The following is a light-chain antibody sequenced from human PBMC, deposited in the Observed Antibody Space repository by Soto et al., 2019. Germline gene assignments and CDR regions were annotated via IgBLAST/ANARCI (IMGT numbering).Light chain of an antibody. CDR3: QQYNKWPLT. CDR2: GAF. Sequence: IVMTQSPATLFVSPGEGATLSCRASETISRDLAWYQQKPGQSPRLLIFGAFTRATGVPVRFSGSGSGTAFTLTVSSRQSEDVATYFCQQYNKWPLTFGGGTRVEIK. V-gene: IGKV3D-15*01. CDR1: ETISRD. J-gene: IGKJ4*01.